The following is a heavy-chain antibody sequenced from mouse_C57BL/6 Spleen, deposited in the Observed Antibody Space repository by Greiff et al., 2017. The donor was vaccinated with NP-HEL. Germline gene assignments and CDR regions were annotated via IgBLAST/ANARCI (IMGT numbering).Heavy chain of an antibody. CDR3: AREGISTMVPAWFAY. J-gene: IGHJ3*01. CDR1: GYTFTDYN. D-gene: IGHD2-1*01. CDR2: INPNNGGT. V-gene: IGHV1-22*01. Sequence: VQLQQSGPELVKPGASVKMSCKASGYTFTDYNMHWVKQSHGKSLEWIGYINPNNGGTSYNQKFKGKATLTVNKSSSTAYMELRSLTSEDSAVYYCAREGISTMVPAWFAYWGQGTLVTVSA.